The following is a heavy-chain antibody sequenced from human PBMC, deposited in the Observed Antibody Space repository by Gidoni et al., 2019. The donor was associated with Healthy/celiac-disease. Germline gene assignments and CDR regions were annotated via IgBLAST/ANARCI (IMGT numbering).Heavy chain of an antibody. D-gene: IGHD6-19*01. CDR2: IKQDGSEK. J-gene: IGHJ4*02. V-gene: IGHV3-7*03. Sequence: EVQLVESVGGLVQPGGSLRLSCAASGFTFSSDWMSWVRQAPGKGLEWVANIKQDGSEKYYVDSVKGRFTISRDNAKNSLYLQMNSLRAEDTAVYYCAREEQWLAYFDYWGQGTLVTVSS. CDR1: GFTFSSDW. CDR3: AREEQWLAYFDY.